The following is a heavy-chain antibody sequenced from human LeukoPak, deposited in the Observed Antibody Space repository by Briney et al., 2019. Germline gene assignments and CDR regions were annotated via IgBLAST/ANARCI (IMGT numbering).Heavy chain of an antibody. Sequence: SGGSLGLSCAASRFTFSRYWMTWVRLAPGKGLEWVANIKQDGSEKYYVDSVKGRFTISRDNAKNSLYLQMNSLRAEDTAVYYCARVGRSYGSGSYRYWGQGTLVTVSS. D-gene: IGHD3-10*01. CDR2: IKQDGSEK. CDR3: ARVGRSYGSGSYRY. CDR1: RFTFSRYW. V-gene: IGHV3-7*01. J-gene: IGHJ4*02.